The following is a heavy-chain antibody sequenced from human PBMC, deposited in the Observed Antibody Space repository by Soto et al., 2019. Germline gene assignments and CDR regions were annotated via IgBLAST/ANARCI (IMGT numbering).Heavy chain of an antibody. J-gene: IGHJ6*03. CDR3: ARRARADYYYMDV. CDR2: ISSNGIGT. Sequence: EVQLVESGGGLAQPGGSLRLSCAASGFTFSSDAMDWVRQAPGKGPEYVSSISSNGIGTYYASSVKGRFTISRANSRDTVYLQMDSLRPEDMAVYYCARRARADYYYMDVWGKGTTVTVS. D-gene: IGHD6-6*01. V-gene: IGHV3-64*01. CDR1: GFTFSSDA.